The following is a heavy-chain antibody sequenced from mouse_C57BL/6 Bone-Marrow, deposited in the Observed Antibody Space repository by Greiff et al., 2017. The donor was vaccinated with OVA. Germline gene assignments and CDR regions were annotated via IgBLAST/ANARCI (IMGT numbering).Heavy chain of an antibody. Sequence: QVQLQQSGAELVKPGASVKISCKASGYAFSSYWMNWVKQRPGKGLEWIGQIYPGDGDTNYNGKFKGKATLTADKSSSTAYMQLSSLTSEDSAVYFCARKATVVPNWYFDVWGTGTTVTVSS. CDR1: GYAFSSYW. CDR3: ARKATVVPNWYFDV. CDR2: IYPGDGDT. V-gene: IGHV1-80*01. J-gene: IGHJ1*03. D-gene: IGHD1-1*01.